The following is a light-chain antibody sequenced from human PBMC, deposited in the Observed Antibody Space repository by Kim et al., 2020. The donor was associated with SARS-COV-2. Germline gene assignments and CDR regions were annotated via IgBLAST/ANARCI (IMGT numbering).Light chain of an antibody. Sequence: EIVLTQSPDTLSLSPGERATLSCRASQSVTSTYLAWYQHKTGQAPRLLISGAANSAAGLPDRFSGSGSATDFTLTISRLAPEDVALYYCTDYDRSSPRYTFGKGTKRE. CDR3: TDYDRSSPRYT. CDR2: GAA. J-gene: IGKJ2*01. CDR1: QSVTSTY. V-gene: IGKV3-20*01.